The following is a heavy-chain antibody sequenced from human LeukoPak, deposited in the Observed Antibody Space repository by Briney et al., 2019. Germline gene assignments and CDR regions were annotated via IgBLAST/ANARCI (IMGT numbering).Heavy chain of an antibody. V-gene: IGHV1-8*02. CDR1: GYTFNNYD. CDR2: MNPNSGHT. CDR3: ARTYFSDDSGYYDGNYYYYYYMDV. Sequence: EASVKVSCKASGYTFNNYDINWVRQATGEGLGWMGRMNPNSGHTGYAKKFQGRVTMTRDTSTRTAYMELSSLRSEDTAVYYCARTYFSDDSGYYDGNYYYYYYMDVWGKGTTVTVSS. J-gene: IGHJ6*03. D-gene: IGHD3-22*01.